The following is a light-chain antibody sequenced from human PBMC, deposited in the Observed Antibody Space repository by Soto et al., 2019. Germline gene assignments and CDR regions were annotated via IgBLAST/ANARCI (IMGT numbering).Light chain of an antibody. Sequence: DIQMIQSPSSLSASVGERVTITCRASQNIKSFLNWYQQKPGKAPKLLIYATSSVQSGVPARFSGGRSGTDFSLSISSLQPEDFATYYCQQTYVAPVTFGGGTKVEI. CDR2: ATS. CDR3: QQTYVAPVT. V-gene: IGKV1-39*01. J-gene: IGKJ4*01. CDR1: QNIKSF.